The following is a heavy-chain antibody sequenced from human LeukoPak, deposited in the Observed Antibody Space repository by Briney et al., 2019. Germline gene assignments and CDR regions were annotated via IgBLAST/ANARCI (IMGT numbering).Heavy chain of an antibody. D-gene: IGHD5-18*01. J-gene: IGHJ4*02. CDR1: GFTFSSYS. CDR2: ISSSSSTI. Sequence: GGCRRLAWAAAGFTFSSYSMKWVRQAEGKGRGWVSYISSSSSTIYYADSVKGRFTISRDNAKNSLYLQMNSLRAEHTAVYYRARDVDTAMADYWGQGTLVTVSS. CDR3: ARDVDTAMADY. V-gene: IGHV3-48*01.